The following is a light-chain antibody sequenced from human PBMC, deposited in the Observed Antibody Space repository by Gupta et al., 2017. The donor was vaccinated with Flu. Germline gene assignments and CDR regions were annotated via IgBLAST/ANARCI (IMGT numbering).Light chain of an antibody. CDR1: QSVRNS. CDR2: DVS. V-gene: IGKV3-11*01. J-gene: IGKJ4*01. CDR3: QQRSTWLSVT. Sequence: EIVLTQSPATLSLSPGERATLSCRASQSVRNSLAWYQQKPGQAPRLLIYDVSNRATGIPARFSGSGYGTDFTLTITSREAEDVAVYYCQQRSTWLSVTFGGGTRVEIK.